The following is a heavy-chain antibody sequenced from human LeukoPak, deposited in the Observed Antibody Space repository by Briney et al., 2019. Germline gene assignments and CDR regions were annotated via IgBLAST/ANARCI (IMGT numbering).Heavy chain of an antibody. CDR2: ISGSGGST. J-gene: IGHJ4*02. CDR3: ARGPTYYAFWSGYQGYFDC. CDR1: GFTFSSYA. D-gene: IGHD3-3*01. V-gene: IGHV3-23*01. Sequence: PGGSLRLSCAASGFTFSSYAMSWVRQAPGKGLEWVSAISGSGGSTYYADSVKGRFTISRDNSKNTLYLQMNSLRAEDTAVYYCARGPTYYAFWSGYQGYFDCWGQGTLVTVSS.